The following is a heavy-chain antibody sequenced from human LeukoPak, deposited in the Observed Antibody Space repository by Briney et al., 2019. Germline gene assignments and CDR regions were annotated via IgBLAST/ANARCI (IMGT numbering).Heavy chain of an antibody. CDR3: ARYWGPYDNSGAYFDY. CDR2: IHYTGST. Sequence: KTSETLSLTCTVSGDSISSSSYYWVWLRQPPGKGLEWIATIHYTGSTYYNPSLKSRATISVDTSKNQFSLKLSSVTAADTAMYYCARYWGPYDNSGAYFDYWGQGTLVTVSS. D-gene: IGHD3-22*01. V-gene: IGHV4-39*01. J-gene: IGHJ4*02. CDR1: GDSISSSSYY.